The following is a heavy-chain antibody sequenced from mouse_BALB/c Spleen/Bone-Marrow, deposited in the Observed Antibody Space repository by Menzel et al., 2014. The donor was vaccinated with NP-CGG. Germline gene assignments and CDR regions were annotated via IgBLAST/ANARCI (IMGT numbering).Heavy chain of an antibody. CDR2: IRLKSNNYAT. Sequence: DVMLVESGGGLVQPGGSMKLSCVASGFTSSNYWMNWVRQSPEKGLEWVAEIRLKSNNYATHYAESVKGRFAISRDDSKSSVYLQMNNLRAEDTGIYYCTTGFAYWGQGTLVTVSA. V-gene: IGHV6-6*02. J-gene: IGHJ3*01. CDR1: GFTSSNYW. CDR3: TTGFAY.